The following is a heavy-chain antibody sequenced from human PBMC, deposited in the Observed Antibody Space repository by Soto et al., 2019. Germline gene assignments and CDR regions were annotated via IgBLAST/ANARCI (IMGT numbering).Heavy chain of an antibody. J-gene: IGHJ6*02. Sequence: SVKVSCKASGFTFTSSAVQWVRQARGQRLEWIGWIVVGSGKTNYAQKFQERVTITTDMSTSTAYMELSSLRSEDTAVYHCAADREKDWCYYGMDVWGQGTTVTVSS. D-gene: IGHD2-8*02. V-gene: IGHV1-58*01. CDR2: IVVGSGKT. CDR1: GFTFTSSA. CDR3: AADREKDWCYYGMDV.